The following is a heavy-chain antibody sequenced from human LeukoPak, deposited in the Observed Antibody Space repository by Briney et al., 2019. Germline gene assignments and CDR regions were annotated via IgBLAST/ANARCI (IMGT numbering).Heavy chain of an antibody. Sequence: SETLSLNCAVYGGSISSGGYYWSWIRQHPGKGLEWIGYIYYSGSTSYNPSLTSRITISVDTSKNQFSLRLSSVTAADTAVYYCARGGSDYYFDYWGQGTLVTVSS. CDR3: ARGGSDYYFDY. CDR2: IYYSGST. V-gene: IGHV4-31*11. CDR1: GGSISSGGYY. J-gene: IGHJ4*02. D-gene: IGHD1-26*01.